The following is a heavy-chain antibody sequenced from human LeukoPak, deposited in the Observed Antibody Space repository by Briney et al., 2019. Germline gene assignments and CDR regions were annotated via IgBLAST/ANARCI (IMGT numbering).Heavy chain of an antibody. CDR1: GFTVSSNY. CDR3: AREWKSISSWYRHRYYYYGMDV. Sequence: PGGSLRLSCASSGFTVSSNYMSWVRQAPGKGLEWVSVIYSGGSTYYADSVKGRFTISRDNSKNTLYLQMNSLRAEDTAVYYCAREWKSISSWYRHRYYYYGMDVWGQGTTVTVS. D-gene: IGHD6-13*01. V-gene: IGHV3-66*01. J-gene: IGHJ6*02. CDR2: IYSGGST.